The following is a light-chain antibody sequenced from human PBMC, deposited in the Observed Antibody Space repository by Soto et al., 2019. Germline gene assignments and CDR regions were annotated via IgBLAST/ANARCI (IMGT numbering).Light chain of an antibody. Sequence: EIVMTHSPATLSVSPCESVTLSSSASQSVSGNYLSWYQQKPGQAPRLLIYGVSGRATGIPDRFSGSGSGTDFTLTISRLEPEDFAVYHCHQYGGSPPTFGQGTKVDNK. CDR2: GVS. CDR3: HQYGGSPPT. J-gene: IGKJ1*01. V-gene: IGKV3-20*01. CDR1: QSVSGNY.